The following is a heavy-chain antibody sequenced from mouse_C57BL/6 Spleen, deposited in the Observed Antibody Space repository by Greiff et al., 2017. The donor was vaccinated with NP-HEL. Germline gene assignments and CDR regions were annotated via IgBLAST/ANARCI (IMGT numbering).Heavy chain of an antibody. D-gene: IGHD6-1*01. CDR3: ARPERGCPYLYFEV. V-gene: IGHV5-17*01. J-gene: IGHJ1*03. Sequence: DVMLVESGGGLVKPGGSLKLSCAASGFTFSDYGMHWVRQAPEKGLEWVAYISSGSSTIYYADTVKGRFTISRDNDKNNLFVQMTSLRSEATATEYCARPERGCPYLYFEVWGKGTTVTVSS. CDR2: ISSGSSTI. CDR1: GFTFSDYG.